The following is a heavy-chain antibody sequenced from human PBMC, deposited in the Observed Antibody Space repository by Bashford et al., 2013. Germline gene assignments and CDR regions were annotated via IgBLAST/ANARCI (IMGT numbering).Heavy chain of an antibody. J-gene: IGHJ4*02. V-gene: IGHV3-43*01. CDR2: ITWNGESA. CDR3: VKDYGASYYDRTGYYFDY. Sequence: SGGPVRLSCAASGFTFNDYTMHWVRQGPEKGLEWVSLITWNGESAYYADSVKGRFTISRDNARHSLYLQMNSLRAEDTAFYYCVKDYGASYYDRTGYYFDYWGQGTLVTVSS. D-gene: IGHD3-22*01. CDR1: GFTFNDYT.